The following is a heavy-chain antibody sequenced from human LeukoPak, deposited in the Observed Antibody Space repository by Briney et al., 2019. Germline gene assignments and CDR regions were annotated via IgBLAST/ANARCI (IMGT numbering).Heavy chain of an antibody. Sequence: GASVKVSCKASGYTFTGYYMHWVRQAPGQGLEWMGWISAYNGNTNYAQKLQGRVTMTTDTSTSTAYMELRSLRSDDTAVYYCARCPRPGYFDWLLDVAYMDVWGKGTTVTVSS. CDR3: ARCPRPGYFDWLLDVAYMDV. V-gene: IGHV1-18*04. CDR2: ISAYNGNT. D-gene: IGHD3-9*01. J-gene: IGHJ6*03. CDR1: GYTFTGYY.